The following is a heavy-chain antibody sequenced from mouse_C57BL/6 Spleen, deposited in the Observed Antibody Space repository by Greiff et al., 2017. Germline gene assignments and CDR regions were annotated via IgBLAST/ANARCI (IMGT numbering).Heavy chain of an antibody. D-gene: IGHD1-1*01. Sequence: EVQLQQSGPELVKPGASVKMSCKASGYTFTDYNMHWVKQSHGKSLEWIGYINPNNGGTSYNQKFKGKATLTVNKSSSTAYMELRSLTSGDSAVYYGARWVTTVVAPDYWGQGTTLTVSS. V-gene: IGHV1-22*01. CDR2: INPNNGGT. J-gene: IGHJ2*01. CDR1: GYTFTDYN. CDR3: ARWVTTVVAPDY.